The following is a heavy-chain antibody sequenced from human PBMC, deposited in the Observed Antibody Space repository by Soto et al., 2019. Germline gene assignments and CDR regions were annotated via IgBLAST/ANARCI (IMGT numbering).Heavy chain of an antibody. D-gene: IGHD3-16*01. CDR3: VRPNFGALTHFDF. J-gene: IGHJ4*02. V-gene: IGHV5-51*01. Sequence: GESLKISCKAIGYTFTNYWIGSVRQTPGKGLEWMGIIFPGDSDTRYNPSFEGQVTVSADESISTAYLQWNTLKASDTAMYYCVRPNFGALTHFDFWGQGTLVTVS. CDR2: IFPGDSDT. CDR1: GYTFTNYW.